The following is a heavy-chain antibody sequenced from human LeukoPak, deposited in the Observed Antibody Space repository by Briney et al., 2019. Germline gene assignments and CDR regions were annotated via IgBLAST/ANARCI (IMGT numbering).Heavy chain of an antibody. D-gene: IGHD6-19*01. CDR2: MNPNSGNT. CDR1: GYTFTSYD. J-gene: IGHJ4*02. V-gene: IGHV1-8*01. CDR3: ARGFSSGWYSRHTEYFDY. Sequence: ASVKVSCKASGYTFTSYDINWVRQATGQGLEWMGWMNPNSGNTGYAQKLQGRVTMTRNTSISTAYMELSSLRSEDTAVYYCARGFSSGWYSRHTEYFDYWGQGTLVTVSS.